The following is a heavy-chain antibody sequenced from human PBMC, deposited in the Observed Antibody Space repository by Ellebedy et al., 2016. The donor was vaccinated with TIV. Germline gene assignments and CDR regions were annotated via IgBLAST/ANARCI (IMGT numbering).Heavy chain of an antibody. J-gene: IGHJ4*02. Sequence: ASVKVSCXASGYTFTGYYMHWVRQAPGQGLEWMGWINPNSGGTNYAQKFQGRVTMTRDTSISTAYMELSSLRSEDTAVYYCARDPTTTGTPHFSFDYWGQGTLVTVSS. V-gene: IGHV1-2*02. D-gene: IGHD1-1*01. CDR2: INPNSGGT. CDR3: ARDPTTTGTPHFSFDY. CDR1: GYTFTGYY.